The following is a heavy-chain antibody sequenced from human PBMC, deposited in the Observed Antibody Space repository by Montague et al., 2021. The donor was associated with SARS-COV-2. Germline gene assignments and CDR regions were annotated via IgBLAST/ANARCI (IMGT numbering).Heavy chain of an antibody. CDR1: GASIRSGSHN. J-gene: IGHJ4*02. D-gene: IGHD3-9*01. V-gene: IGHV4-31*03. Sequence: TLSLTCTVSGASIRSGSHNWSRLRQHPEKGSEWIVNVYYTGSTNYNPSLKSRVSISIDTSTIPFSLTLTSVAAAATAVYYCAGLANYDILTGYSLDSWGQGTLVSVSS. CDR3: AGLANYDILTGYSLDS. CDR2: VYYTGST.